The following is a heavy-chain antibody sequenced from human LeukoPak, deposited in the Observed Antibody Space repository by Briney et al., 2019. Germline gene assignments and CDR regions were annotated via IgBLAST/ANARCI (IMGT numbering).Heavy chain of an antibody. Sequence: GGSLRLSCAASGFTLSSYAMRWVRQAPGKGLEWVSTISRTGVATYYANSVKGRFTISRDNSGNTMYLQMNSLRAEDTAVYYCAKDQDYYYFDYWGQGTLVTVSS. CDR3: AKDQDYYYFDY. CDR1: GFTLSSYA. V-gene: IGHV3-23*01. D-gene: IGHD2/OR15-2a*01. CDR2: ISRTGVAT. J-gene: IGHJ4*02.